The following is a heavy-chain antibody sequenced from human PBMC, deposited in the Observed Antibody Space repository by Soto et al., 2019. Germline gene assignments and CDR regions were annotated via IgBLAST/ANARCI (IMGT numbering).Heavy chain of an antibody. CDR3: ARDLSGSHSGWFDP. D-gene: IGHD1-26*01. Sequence: GGSLRLSCAASGFTFSSYGMHWVRQAPGKGLEWVAVIWYDGSNKYYADSVKGRFTISRDNSKNTLYLQMNSLRAEDTAVYYCARDLSGSHSGWFDPWGQGTLVTVSS. V-gene: IGHV3-33*01. CDR1: GFTFSSYG. J-gene: IGHJ5*02. CDR2: IWYDGSNK.